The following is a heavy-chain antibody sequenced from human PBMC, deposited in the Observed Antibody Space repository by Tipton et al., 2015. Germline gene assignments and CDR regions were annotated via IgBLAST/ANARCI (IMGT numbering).Heavy chain of an antibody. Sequence: QRVQSGAEVKKPGASGKVSCKASGYTFTNFGITWVRQAPGQGLEWMGWMSANSGVTGYAQKFQGRVTMTRDTSVRTAYMELSSLRSEDTAVYYCARGQSTHFFDPWGQGTLVTVSS. D-gene: IGHD4-11*01. V-gene: IGHV1-8*02. CDR1: GYTFTNFG. J-gene: IGHJ5*02. CDR2: MSANSGVT. CDR3: ARGQSTHFFDP.